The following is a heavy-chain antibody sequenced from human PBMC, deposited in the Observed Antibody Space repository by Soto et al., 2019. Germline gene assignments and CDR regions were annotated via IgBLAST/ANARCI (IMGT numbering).Heavy chain of an antibody. Sequence: EVQLVKSRGGLVKPGGSLRLSCAASGFTFSSYSMNWVRQAPGKGLEWVSSISSSSSYIYYADSVKGRFTISRDNAKNSLYLQMNSLRAEDTAVYYCARGEPSSWYGAEYFQHWGQGTLVTVSS. CDR2: ISSSSSYI. V-gene: IGHV3-21*01. D-gene: IGHD6-13*01. CDR1: GFTFSSYS. J-gene: IGHJ1*01. CDR3: ARGEPSSWYGAEYFQH.